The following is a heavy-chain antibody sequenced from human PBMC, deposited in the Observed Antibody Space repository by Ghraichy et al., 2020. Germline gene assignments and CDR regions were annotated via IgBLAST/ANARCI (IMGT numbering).Heavy chain of an antibody. CDR1: GGSFSGYY. CDR2: INHSGST. D-gene: IGHD3-10*01. Sequence: SETLSLTCAVYGGSFSGYYWSWIRQPPGKGLEWIGEINHSGSTNYNPSLKSRVTISVDTSKNQFSLKLSSVTAADTAVYYCARARPTYYYGSGGKIFDYWGQGTLVTVSS. CDR3: ARARPTYYYGSGGKIFDY. J-gene: IGHJ4*02. V-gene: IGHV4-34*01.